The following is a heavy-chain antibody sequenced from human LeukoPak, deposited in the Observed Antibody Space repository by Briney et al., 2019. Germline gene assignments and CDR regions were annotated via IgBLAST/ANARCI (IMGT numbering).Heavy chain of an antibody. D-gene: IGHD4-17*01. CDR1: GFTFSSYS. V-gene: IGHV3-21*01. CDR3: ARDRDFGAVNYYSYYMDV. J-gene: IGHJ6*03. Sequence: GGSLRLSCAASGFTFSSYSMNWVRQAPGKGLEWVSSISSSSSYIYYVDSVKGRFTISRDNARKSLYLQMNSLRAEDTAVYFCARDRDFGAVNYYSYYMDVWGKGTTVTVPS. CDR2: ISSSSSYI.